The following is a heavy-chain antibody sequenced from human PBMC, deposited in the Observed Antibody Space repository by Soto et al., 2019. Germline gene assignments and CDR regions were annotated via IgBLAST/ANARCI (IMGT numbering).Heavy chain of an antibody. CDR2: INPSGGST. J-gene: IGHJ6*02. CDR3: AIAEYCSSTSCYYYYYGMDV. D-gene: IGHD2-2*01. V-gene: IGHV1-46*01. CDR1: GYTFTSYY. Sequence: ASVKVSCKASGYTFTSYYMHWVRQAPGQGLEWMGTINPSGGSTSYAQKFQGRVTMTRDTSTSTVYMELSSLRSEDTAVYYCAIAEYCSSTSCYYYYYGMDVWGQGTTVTVSS.